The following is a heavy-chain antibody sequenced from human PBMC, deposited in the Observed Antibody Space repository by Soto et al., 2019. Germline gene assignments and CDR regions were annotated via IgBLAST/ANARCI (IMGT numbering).Heavy chain of an antibody. V-gene: IGHV1-46*01. Sequence: SVKVSCKASGYTFTSYYIHWVRQAPGQGPEWMGMINPNGGSADYAQKSQGRVAMTTDTSTNIVYMELGSLRSEDTAVYYCARDRGRAAAGEYHYYGMDVWG. J-gene: IGHJ6*02. CDR1: GYTFTSYY. CDR2: INPNGGSA. D-gene: IGHD6-25*01. CDR3: ARDRGRAAAGEYHYYGMDV.